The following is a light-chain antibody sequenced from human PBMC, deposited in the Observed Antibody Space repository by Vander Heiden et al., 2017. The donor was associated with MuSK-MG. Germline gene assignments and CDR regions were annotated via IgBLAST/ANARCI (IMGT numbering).Light chain of an antibody. CDR1: QSVSGY. CDR3: QHCITLQT. J-gene: IGKJ1*01. V-gene: IGKV3-11*01. Sequence: ENVLTQTPATLSLSPGESATLSCRASQSVSGYLAWYVQKPGQAPRLLIYDASNRANGVPDRFSGSGSGTDYTLTISNREPGDFAVYYWQHCITLQTFGQGTKVXIK. CDR2: DAS.